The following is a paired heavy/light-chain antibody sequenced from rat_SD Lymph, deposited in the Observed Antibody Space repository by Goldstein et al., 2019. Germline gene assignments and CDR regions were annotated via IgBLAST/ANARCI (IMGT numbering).Heavy chain of an antibody. D-gene: IGHD1-6*01. CDR1: GYTFTSYD. V-gene: IGHV1-60*01. Sequence: QVQLQQSGAELTKPGSSVKISCKASGYTFTSYDISWIKQRPGQALEWIGAINPGSGGTGYNEKFKGKATLTVDKSSSTAFMQLSSLTPEDTAVYYCARWRYYGFYYFDYWGQGVMVTVSS. J-gene: IGHJ2*01. CDR2: INPGSGGT. CDR3: ARWRYYGFYYFDY.
Light chain of an antibody. Sequence: DVLMTQTPVSLPVSLGGQVSISCRSSQSLVHSDGNTYLHWYLQKPGQSPQLLIYRVSNRFSGVPDRFSGSGSGTDFTLKISRVEPEDLGVYYCLQSTHFPLTFGSGTKLEIK. V-gene: IGKV1S22*01. CDR2: RVS. CDR1: QSLVHSDGNTY. J-gene: IGKJ5*01. CDR3: LQSTHFPLT.